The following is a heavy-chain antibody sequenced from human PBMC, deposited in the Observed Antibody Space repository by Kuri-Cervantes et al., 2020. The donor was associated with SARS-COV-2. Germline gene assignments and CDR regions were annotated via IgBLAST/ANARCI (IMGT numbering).Heavy chain of an antibody. Sequence: LSLTCAASGFTFSSYAMSWVRQAPGKGLEWVSAISGSGGSTYYADSVKGRFTISRDNSKNTLYLQMNSLGAEDTAVYYCAKVFGGAVYDYWGQGTLVTVSS. J-gene: IGHJ4*02. CDR2: ISGSGGST. CDR1: GFTFSSYA. D-gene: IGHD3-16*01. CDR3: AKVFGGAVYDY. V-gene: IGHV3-23*01.